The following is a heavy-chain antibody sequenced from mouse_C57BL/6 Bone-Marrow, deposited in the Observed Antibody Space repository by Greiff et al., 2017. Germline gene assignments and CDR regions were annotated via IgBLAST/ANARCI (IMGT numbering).Heavy chain of an antibody. CDR1: GYTFTSYW. D-gene: IGHD2-4*01. Sequence: EVQLQQSGTVLARPGASVKMSCKTSGYTFTSYWMHWVKQRPGQGLEWIGAIYPGNSDTSYNQKFKGKAKLTAVTSASTAYMELSSLTNEDSAVFYCTSAYDYDGDYWGQGTTLTVSS. CDR2: IYPGNSDT. J-gene: IGHJ2*01. CDR3: TSAYDYDGDY. V-gene: IGHV1-5*01.